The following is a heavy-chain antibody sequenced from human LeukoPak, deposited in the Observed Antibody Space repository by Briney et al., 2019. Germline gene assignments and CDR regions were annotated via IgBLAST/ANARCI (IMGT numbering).Heavy chain of an antibody. V-gene: IGHV3-30*02. D-gene: IGHD5-18*01. J-gene: IGHJ4*02. CDR2: IRYDGSNK. CDR3: AKDQRYVDTAMALDY. CDR1: GFTFSSYG. Sequence: PGGSLRLSCAASGFTFSSYGMHWVRQAPGKGLEWAAFIRYDGSNKYYADSVKGRFTISRDNSKNTLYLQMNSLRAEDTAVYYCAKDQRYVDTAMALDYWGQGTLVTVSS.